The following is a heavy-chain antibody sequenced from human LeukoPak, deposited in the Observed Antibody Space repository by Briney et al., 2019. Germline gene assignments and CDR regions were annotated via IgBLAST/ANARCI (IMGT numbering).Heavy chain of an antibody. CDR3: ARGYLRVVVVAATPGNFDY. D-gene: IGHD2-15*01. CDR2: IYYSGST. J-gene: IGHJ4*02. V-gene: IGHV4-59*01. CDR1: GGSISSYY. Sequence: SETLSLTCTVSGGSISSYYWSWIRQPPGKGLEWIGYIYYSGSTNYNPSLKSRVTISVDTSKNQFSLKLSSVTAADTAVYYCARGYLRVVVVAATPGNFDYWGQGTLVTVSS.